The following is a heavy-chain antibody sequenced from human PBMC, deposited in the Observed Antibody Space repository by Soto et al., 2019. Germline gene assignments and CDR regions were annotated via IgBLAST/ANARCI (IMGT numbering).Heavy chain of an antibody. D-gene: IGHD3-10*01. CDR1: GFTFSDYG. CDR2: ISDDGVSK. J-gene: IGHJ4*02. V-gene: IGHV3-30*03. CDR3: ARDYYFGSGTSYTLYY. Sequence: GGSLRLSCAASGFTFSDYGMHWVRQATGKGLEWVAVISDDGVSKYYADSVQGRFTISRDNSESAVFLQMNSLRPDDTALYFCARDYYFGSGTSYTLYYWGQGTQVTVSS.